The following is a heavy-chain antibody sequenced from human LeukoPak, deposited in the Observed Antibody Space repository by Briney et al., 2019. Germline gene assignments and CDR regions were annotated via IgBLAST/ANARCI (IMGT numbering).Heavy chain of an antibody. CDR1: GGSFSGYY. V-gene: IGHV4-34*01. Sequence: PSETLSLTCAVYGGSFSGYYWSWIRQPPGKGLEWIGEINHSGSTNYNPSLKSRVTISVDTSKNQFSLKLSSVTAADTAVYYCAREGGYSYGYGFDYWGQGTLVTVSS. D-gene: IGHD5-18*01. J-gene: IGHJ4*02. CDR3: AREGGYSYGYGFDY. CDR2: INHSGST.